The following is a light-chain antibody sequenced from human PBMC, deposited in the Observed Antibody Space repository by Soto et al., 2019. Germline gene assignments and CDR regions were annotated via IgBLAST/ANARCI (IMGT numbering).Light chain of an antibody. V-gene: IGKV1-5*03. CDR3: QQYNSYPLT. J-gene: IGKJ5*01. CDR1: QSIGSW. CDR2: KAS. Sequence: DIQMTQAPSTLSASVGDRVTITCRASQSIGSWLAWYQQKPEKAPKLLIYKASSLESGVPSRFSGSGSGTEFTLTISSLQPDDFATYYCQQYNSYPLTFGQGTRLEIK.